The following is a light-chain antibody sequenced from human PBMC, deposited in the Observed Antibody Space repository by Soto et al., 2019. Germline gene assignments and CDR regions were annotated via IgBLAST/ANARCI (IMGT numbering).Light chain of an antibody. CDR2: SNN. Sequence: QSVLTQPPSASGTPGQRVTISCSGSSSNIGSNYVYWYQQLPGTAPKLLIYSNNQRPSGVPDRFSGSKSGTSASLAITGLQAEDEADYYCQSYDTRLSAHVFGTGTKVTVL. V-gene: IGLV1-47*02. CDR1: SSNIGSNY. CDR3: QSYDTRLSAHV. J-gene: IGLJ1*01.